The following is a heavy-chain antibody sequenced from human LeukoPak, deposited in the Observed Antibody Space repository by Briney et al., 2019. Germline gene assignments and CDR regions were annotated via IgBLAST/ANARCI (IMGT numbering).Heavy chain of an antibody. Sequence: GESLRLSCAASGFTFSSYAMLWVRQAPGKGLEWVALITYDGSRKNYADSVRGRFTISRDNSKSTVFLQMNSLRPEDTAAYFCSRDPKLVNYYYYYYMDVWGKGTTVTVSS. V-gene: IGHV3-30*04. CDR2: ITYDGSRK. D-gene: IGHD3-9*01. CDR3: SRDPKLVNYYYYYYMDV. CDR1: GFTFSSYA. J-gene: IGHJ6*03.